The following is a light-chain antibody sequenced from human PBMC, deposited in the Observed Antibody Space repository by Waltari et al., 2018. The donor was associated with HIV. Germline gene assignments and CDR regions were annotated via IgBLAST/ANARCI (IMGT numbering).Light chain of an antibody. Sequence: QSVLTQPPSVSGAPGQRVTIPCTGSRSNIGAGHDVHWYQQLPGTAPKLLIYDNNHRPSGVPDRFSGSKSGTSASLAITGLQAEDEADYYGQSYDSSLSGSVFGGGTKLTVL. J-gene: IGLJ3*02. V-gene: IGLV1-40*01. CDR2: DNN. CDR3: QSYDSSLSGSV. CDR1: RSNIGAGHD.